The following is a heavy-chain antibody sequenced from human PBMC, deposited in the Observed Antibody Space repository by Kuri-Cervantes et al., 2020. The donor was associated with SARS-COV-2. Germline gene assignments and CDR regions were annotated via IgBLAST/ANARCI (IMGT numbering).Heavy chain of an antibody. D-gene: IGHD1-7*01. Sequence: ASVKVSCKASGYTFTYRYLHWVRQAPGKGLEWMGGFDPEDGETIYAQKFQGRVTMTEDTSTDTAYMELSSLRSEDTAVYYCATQLHYYMDVWGKGTTVTVSS. CDR2: FDPEDGET. V-gene: IGHV1-24*01. CDR1: GYTFTYRY. J-gene: IGHJ6*03. CDR3: ATQLHYYMDV.